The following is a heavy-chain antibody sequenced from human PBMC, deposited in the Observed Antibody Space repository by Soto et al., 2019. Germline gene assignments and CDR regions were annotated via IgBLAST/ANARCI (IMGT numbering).Heavy chain of an antibody. CDR1: GYSFTSYW. Sequence: PXESLKISFKGSGYSFTSYWIGWVRQIPGKGLEWMGIIYPGDSGTRYSPSFQGQVTISADKSISTAYLQWSSLKASDTAMYYCAMVPEVSYSGYFDYWGQGTLVTVSS. CDR3: AMVPEVSYSGYFDY. V-gene: IGHV5-51*01. CDR2: IYPGDSGT. J-gene: IGHJ4*02. D-gene: IGHD1-26*01.